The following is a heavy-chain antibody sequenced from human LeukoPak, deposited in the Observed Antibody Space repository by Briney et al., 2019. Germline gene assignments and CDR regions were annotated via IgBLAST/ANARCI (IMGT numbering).Heavy chain of an antibody. Sequence: EASVKVSCKASGYTFIGYYMHWVRQAPGQGLEWMGRINPNSGGTNYAQEFQGRVTMTRDTSISTAYMELSRLRPDDTAVYYCASQGRDYYDSSGYPFDYWGQGTLVTVSS. CDR2: INPNSGGT. CDR3: ASQGRDYYDSSGYPFDY. D-gene: IGHD3-22*01. V-gene: IGHV1-2*06. CDR1: GYTFIGYY. J-gene: IGHJ4*02.